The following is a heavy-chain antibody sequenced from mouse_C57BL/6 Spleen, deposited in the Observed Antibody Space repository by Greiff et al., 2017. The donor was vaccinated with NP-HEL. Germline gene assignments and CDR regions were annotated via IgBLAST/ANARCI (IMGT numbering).Heavy chain of an antibody. J-gene: IGHJ4*01. CDR2: ISSGSSTI. D-gene: IGHD1-1*01. Sequence: DVHLVESGGGLVKPGGSLKLSCAASGFTFSDYGMHWVRQAPEKGLEWVAYISSGSSTIYYADTVKGRFTISRDNAKNTLFLQMTSLRSEDTAMYYCARGSSWDYYAMDYWGQGTSVTVSS. V-gene: IGHV5-17*01. CDR3: ARGSSWDYYAMDY. CDR1: GFTFSDYG.